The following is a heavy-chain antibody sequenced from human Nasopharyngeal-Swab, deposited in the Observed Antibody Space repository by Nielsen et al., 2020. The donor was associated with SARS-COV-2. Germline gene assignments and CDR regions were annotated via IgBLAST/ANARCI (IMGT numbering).Heavy chain of an antibody. D-gene: IGHD6-19*01. CDR1: GGSISTSNYY. V-gene: IGHV4-39*07. Sequence: SETLSLTCTVSGGSISTSNYYWGWIRQPPGKGLEWIGNIFYSGSTYYNPSLKSRVTISLDVPDNQFSLRLTSVTAADTAIYFCARDGSGWSEFDYWGQGILVTVSS. CDR3: ARDGSGWSEFDY. J-gene: IGHJ4*02. CDR2: IFYSGST.